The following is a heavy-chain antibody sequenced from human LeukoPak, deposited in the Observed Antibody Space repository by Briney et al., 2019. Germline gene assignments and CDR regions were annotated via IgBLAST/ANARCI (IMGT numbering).Heavy chain of an antibody. CDR2: ISSNGGNI. D-gene: IGHD3-10*01. J-gene: IGHJ4*02. CDR3: AKDIGSYYDY. V-gene: IGHV3-64*01. Sequence: GGSLRLSCAASGFTFSSYAMHWVRQAPGKGLEYVSVISSNGGNIYYANSVKGRFTISRDNSKNTLYLEMNSLRAEDTAVYYCAKDIGSYYDYWGQGILVTVSS. CDR1: GFTFSSYA.